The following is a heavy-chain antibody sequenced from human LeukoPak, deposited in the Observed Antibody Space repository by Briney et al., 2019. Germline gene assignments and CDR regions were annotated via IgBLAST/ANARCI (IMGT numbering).Heavy chain of an antibody. Sequence: GGSLRLSCAASGLTFSSYAMTWVRQAPGKGREWVSAVSGSGGSTYYADSVKGRFTISRENSKNTLFLQMNSLRAQDTAVYYCAKRRGLELLYYYYMDVWGKGTTVTVSS. V-gene: IGHV3-23*01. CDR3: AKRRGLELLYYYYMDV. J-gene: IGHJ6*03. CDR1: GLTFSSYA. D-gene: IGHD1-7*01. CDR2: VSGSGGST.